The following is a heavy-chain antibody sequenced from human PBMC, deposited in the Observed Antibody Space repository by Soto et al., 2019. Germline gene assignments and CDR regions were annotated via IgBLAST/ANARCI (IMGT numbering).Heavy chain of an antibody. CDR3: ARDPVLFATSRKIAVAGSQDGLYMDV. CDR2: IYSGGST. D-gene: IGHD6-19*01. Sequence: GGSLRLSCAASGFTVSSNYMSWVRQAPGKGLEWVSVIYSGGSTYYADSVKGRFTISRDNSKNTLYLQMNSLGAEDTAVYYCARDPVLFATSRKIAVAGSQDGLYMDVWGKGTTVTVSS. CDR1: GFTVSSNY. J-gene: IGHJ6*03. V-gene: IGHV3-66*01.